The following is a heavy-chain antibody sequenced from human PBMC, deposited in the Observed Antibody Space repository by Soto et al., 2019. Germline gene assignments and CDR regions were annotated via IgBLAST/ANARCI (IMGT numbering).Heavy chain of an antibody. CDR3: ARVLGEDDYFYGRHV. J-gene: IGHJ6*02. CDR2: IYYSGTT. V-gene: IGHV4-31*11. D-gene: IGHD2-21*01. CDR1: GGSLTNVDYY. Sequence: TLSLTCAVSGGSLTNVDYYWTSTRQHAGKGLEWIGYIYYSGTTYNNPSLKNRVTISVDTSNNQFSLKLSSVTPADKAVNYSARVLGEDDYFYGRHVWGQRTAVT.